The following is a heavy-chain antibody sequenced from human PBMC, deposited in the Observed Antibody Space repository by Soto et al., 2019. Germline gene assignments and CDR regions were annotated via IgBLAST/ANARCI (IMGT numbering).Heavy chain of an antibody. CDR3: AYSSPPFDY. CDR2: ISGSGGST. J-gene: IGHJ4*02. Sequence: EVQLLESGGGLVQPGGSLRLSCAASGFTFSSYAMSWVRQAPGKGLEWVSAISGSGGSTYYADSVKGRFTISRDNSKNPVYLQMNSLRAEDTGVYFCAYSSPPFDYWGQGTLVTVSS. CDR1: GFTFSSYA. V-gene: IGHV3-23*01. D-gene: IGHD6-13*01.